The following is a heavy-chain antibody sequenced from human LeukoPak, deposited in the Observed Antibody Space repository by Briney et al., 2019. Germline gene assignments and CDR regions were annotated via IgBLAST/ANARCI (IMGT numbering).Heavy chain of an antibody. V-gene: IGHV3-66*01. J-gene: IGHJ6*04. Sequence: GGSLRLSCAASEFMSWVRQTPGGGLEWVSLIYSGCSTYDADSVKGRFTISRDNAKNSLYLQMNSLRAEDSAACYCVALGFIMIGVGWGKGTTVTISS. CDR2: IYSGCST. CDR3: VALGFIMIGVG. D-gene: IGHD3-16*01. CDR1: EF.